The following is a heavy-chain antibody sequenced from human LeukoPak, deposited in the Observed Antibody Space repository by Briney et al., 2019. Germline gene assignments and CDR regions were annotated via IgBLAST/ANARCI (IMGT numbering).Heavy chain of an antibody. CDR2: FSRSGPYI. V-gene: IGHV3-21*01. Sequence: GGSLRLSCAASGFTFSSYTMNWVRQAPGKGLEWVSSFSRSGPYIYYADSVKGRFTISRDSSKNTLYLQMNSLRAEDTAVYYCARDRGITIFGVVIISYFDYWGQGTLVTVSS. D-gene: IGHD3-3*01. CDR1: GFTFSSYT. J-gene: IGHJ4*02. CDR3: ARDRGITIFGVVIISYFDY.